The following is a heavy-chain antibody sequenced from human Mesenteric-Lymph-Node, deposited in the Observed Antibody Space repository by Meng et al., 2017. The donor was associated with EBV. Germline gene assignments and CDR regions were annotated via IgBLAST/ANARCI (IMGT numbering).Heavy chain of an antibody. CDR1: GDPFSAYY. D-gene: IGHD3-16*01. J-gene: IGHJ4*02. V-gene: IGHV4-34*12. Sequence: QVQLEESGPGLFKPSGTLSLPCDVCGDPFSAYYWRWIRQPPGRGLEWIGDVIHSGNTSYSPSLKSRVTISVDTSKRQFSLKLRSMTAADTAVYYCATGWGKANYWGQGTLVTVSS. CDR2: VIHSGNT. CDR3: ATGWGKANY.